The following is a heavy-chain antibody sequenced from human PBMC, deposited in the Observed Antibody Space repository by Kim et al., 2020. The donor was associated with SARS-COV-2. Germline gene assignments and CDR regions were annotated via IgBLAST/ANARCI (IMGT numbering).Heavy chain of an antibody. J-gene: IGHJ5*02. D-gene: IGHD2-21*02. Sequence: GGSLRLSCAASGFTFSSYSMNWVRQAPGKGLEWVSSISSSSSYIYYADSVKGRFTISRDNAKNSLYLQMNSLRAEDTAVYYCARDKYCGGDCLTYNWFDPWGQGTLVTVSS. CDR1: GFTFSSYS. CDR2: ISSSSSYI. CDR3: ARDKYCGGDCLTYNWFDP. V-gene: IGHV3-21*01.